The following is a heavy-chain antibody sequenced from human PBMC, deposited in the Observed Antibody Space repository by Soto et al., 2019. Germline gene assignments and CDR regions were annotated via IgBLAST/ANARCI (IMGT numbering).Heavy chain of an antibody. CDR2: ISARGGSL. CDR3: AKGSIEYSASVDN. CDR1: GFSFSSYA. J-gene: IGHJ4*02. V-gene: IGHV3-23*01. Sequence: EVQLLESGGGLVQPGGSLRLSCAASGFSFSSYAMVWVRQAPGKGLEWVSVISARGGSLYFADSVKGRFTMSRDNSKNAFSLEMNSLRAEDTAIYFCAKGSIEYSASVDNWGQGTLVLVSS. D-gene: IGHD4-4*01.